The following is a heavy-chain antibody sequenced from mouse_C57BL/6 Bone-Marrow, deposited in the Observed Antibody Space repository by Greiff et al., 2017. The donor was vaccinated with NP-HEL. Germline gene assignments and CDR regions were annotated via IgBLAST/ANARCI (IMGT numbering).Heavy chain of an antibody. J-gene: IGHJ2*01. D-gene: IGHD2-12*01. CDR3: ARNLYYSLFDY. Sequence: VQLQQSGAELVRPGASVKLSCKASGYTFTDYYINWVKQRPGQGLEWIARIYPGSGNTYYNEKFKGKATLTAEKSSSTAYMQLSSLTSEDSAVYFCARNLYYSLFDYWGQGTTLTVSS. CDR1: GYTFTDYY. CDR2: IYPGSGNT. V-gene: IGHV1-76*01.